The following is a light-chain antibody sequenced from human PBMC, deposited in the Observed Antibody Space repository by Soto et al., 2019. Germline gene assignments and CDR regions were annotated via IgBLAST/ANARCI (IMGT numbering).Light chain of an antibody. CDR3: RSYPSSSTLVG. J-gene: IGLJ2*01. Sequence: QSVLTQPASVSGSPGQSITISCTGTSSDVGGYNYVSGYQQHPGKAPQLMIYEVSNRPSGVSNRFSGYKSGNTASLTISGLQAEDEADYYCRSYPSSSTLVGFGGGTKLTVL. V-gene: IGLV2-14*01. CDR1: SSDVGGYNY. CDR2: EVS.